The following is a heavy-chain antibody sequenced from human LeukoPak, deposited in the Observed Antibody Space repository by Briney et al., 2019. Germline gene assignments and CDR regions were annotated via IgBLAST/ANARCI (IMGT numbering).Heavy chain of an antibody. J-gene: IGHJ4*02. D-gene: IGHD4-11*01. CDR1: GFTYSNNW. V-gene: IGHV3-74*01. Sequence: PGGSLRLSCAASGFTYSNNWMYWVRQAPGKGLVWVSRINGDGSSASYADSVKGRFTISRDNAKNTLYLQMNSLRAEDTAVYYCARDDYSITRGLDYWGQGTLVTVSS. CDR2: INGDGSSA. CDR3: ARDDYSITRGLDY.